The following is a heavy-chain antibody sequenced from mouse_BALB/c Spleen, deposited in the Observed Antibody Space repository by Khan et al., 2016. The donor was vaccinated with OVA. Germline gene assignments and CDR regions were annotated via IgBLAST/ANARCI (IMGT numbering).Heavy chain of an antibody. CDR3: GRGNYYGYYFDY. CDR1: GYSITSGYA. Sequence: EVQLQESGPGLVKPSQSLSLTCTVTGYSITSGYAWNWIRQFPGNKLEWMGYISYSGVTSYTPSLKSRISITRDTSQNQFFLQLNSVTTEDTSTYYCGRGNYYGYYFDYWGQGTTLTVSS. V-gene: IGHV3-2*02. J-gene: IGHJ2*01. CDR2: ISYSGVT. D-gene: IGHD1-1*01.